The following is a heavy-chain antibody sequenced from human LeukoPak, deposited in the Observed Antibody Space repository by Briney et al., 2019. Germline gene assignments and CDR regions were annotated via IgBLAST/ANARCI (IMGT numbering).Heavy chain of an antibody. CDR3: ARLRYFDWFSSSRLSDRLNPRGYFDY. V-gene: IGHV4-59*12. CDR1: GGSISSYY. D-gene: IGHD3-9*01. Sequence: PSETLSLTCTVSGGSISSYYWSWIRQPPGKGLEWIGYIYYSGSTNYNPSLKSRVTISVDTSKNQFSLKLSSVTAADTAVYYCARLRYFDWFSSSRLSDRLNPRGYFDYWGQGTLVTVSS. J-gene: IGHJ4*02. CDR2: IYYSGST.